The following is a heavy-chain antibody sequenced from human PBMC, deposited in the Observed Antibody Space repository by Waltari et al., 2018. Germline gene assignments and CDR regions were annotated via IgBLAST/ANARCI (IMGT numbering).Heavy chain of an antibody. V-gene: IGHV1-69*05. CDR1: GYTFTDYY. CDR2: IIPSFGTA. CDR3: AICRWEAARGAFYYYYYMDV. J-gene: IGHJ6*03. D-gene: IGHD6-6*01. Sequence: VQLVQSGAEVKKPGATVKISCKASGYTFTDYYMHWVQQAPGKGLEWMGGIIPSFGTANYAQKFQGRVTITTDESTSTAYMELSSLRSEDTAVYYCAICRWEAARGAFYYYYYMDVWGKGTTVTVSS.